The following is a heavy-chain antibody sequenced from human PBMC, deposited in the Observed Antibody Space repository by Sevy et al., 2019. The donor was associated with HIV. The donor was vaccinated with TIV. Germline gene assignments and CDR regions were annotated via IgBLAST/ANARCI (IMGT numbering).Heavy chain of an antibody. CDR3: TPAGYGFDY. CDR1: GITFSGSD. D-gene: IGHD5-18*01. V-gene: IGHV3-73*01. CDR2: IRSKAKNYAT. J-gene: IGHJ4*02. Sequence: GSLRLSCAASGITFSGSDMHWVRQASGKGLEWVGRIRSKAKNYATAYAASVKGRFTISRDDSKNTAYLQMNSLKTEDTAVYFCTPAGYGFDYWGQGTLVTVSS.